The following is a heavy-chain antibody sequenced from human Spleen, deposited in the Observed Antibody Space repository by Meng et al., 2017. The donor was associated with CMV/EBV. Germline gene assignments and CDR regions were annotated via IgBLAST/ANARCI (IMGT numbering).Heavy chain of an antibody. D-gene: IGHD2-2*01. J-gene: IGHJ4*02. Sequence: SCEASGFTFNSYSMNWVRQAPGKGLEWVSAISSSSTYIYYADSVKGRFTISRDNAKNSLYLQMNSLGAEDTAVYYCAREDVVVPAAKYWGQGTLVTVSS. CDR3: AREDVVVPAAKY. CDR1: GFTFNSYS. V-gene: IGHV3-21*01. CDR2: ISSSSTYI.